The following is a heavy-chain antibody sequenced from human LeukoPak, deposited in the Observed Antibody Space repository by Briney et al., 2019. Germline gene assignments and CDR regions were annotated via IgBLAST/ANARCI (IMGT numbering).Heavy chain of an antibody. J-gene: IGHJ4*02. V-gene: IGHV4-59*01. CDR2: IYYSGST. CDR1: GGSISSYY. Sequence: SETLSLTCTVSGGSISSYYWSWIRQPPGKGLEWIGYIYYSGSTNYHPSLKSRVTISVDTSKNQFSLKLSSVTASDTAVYYCARGTAMVESGFDYWGQGTLVTVSS. D-gene: IGHD5-18*01. CDR3: ARGTAMVESGFDY.